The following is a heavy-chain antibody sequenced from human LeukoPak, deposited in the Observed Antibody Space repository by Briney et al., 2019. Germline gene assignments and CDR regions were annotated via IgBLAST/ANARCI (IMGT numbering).Heavy chain of an antibody. Sequence: PGGSLRLSCAASGFTFSSYSMNWVRQAPGKGLEWVSSISSSSSYIYYADSVKGRFTISRDNAKNSLYLQMNSLRAEDMAVYYCAKPITMIVVPLDYWGQGTLVTVSS. D-gene: IGHD3-22*01. CDR3: AKPITMIVVPLDY. CDR1: GFTFSSYS. CDR2: ISSSSSYI. J-gene: IGHJ4*02. V-gene: IGHV3-21*04.